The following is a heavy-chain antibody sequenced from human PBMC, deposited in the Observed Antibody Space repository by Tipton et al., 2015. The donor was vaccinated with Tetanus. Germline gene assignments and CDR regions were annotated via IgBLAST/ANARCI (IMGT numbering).Heavy chain of an antibody. J-gene: IGHJ6*02. CDR1: GDSLSNGDYY. D-gene: IGHD3-16*01. CDR2: IYYSGST. Sequence: GLVKPSETLSLTCTVSGDSLSNGDYYWSWIRQPPGKGLESIGYIYYSGSTYYNPSLKSRVTISVDTPKNQFSLRLSSVTAADTAVYYCARDHGITWGGMGYYYGMDVWGQGTTVTVSS. CDR3: ARDHGITWGGMGYYYGMDV. V-gene: IGHV4-30-4*01.